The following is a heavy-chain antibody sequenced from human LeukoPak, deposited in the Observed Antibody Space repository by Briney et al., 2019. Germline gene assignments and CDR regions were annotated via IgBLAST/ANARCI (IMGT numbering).Heavy chain of an antibody. CDR1: GFTVSSNY. CDR2: IYSGGST. V-gene: IGHV3-53*01. J-gene: IGHJ4*02. CDR3: AKDGGLWVSAHWGNS. D-gene: IGHD3-16*01. Sequence: PGGSLRLSCAASGFTVSSNYMSWVRQAPGKGLEWVSVIYSGGSTYYADSVKGLFTVSRDNSKNTLFLQMNSLRAGDTAVYYCAKDGGLWVSAHWGNSWGRGTLVTVSS.